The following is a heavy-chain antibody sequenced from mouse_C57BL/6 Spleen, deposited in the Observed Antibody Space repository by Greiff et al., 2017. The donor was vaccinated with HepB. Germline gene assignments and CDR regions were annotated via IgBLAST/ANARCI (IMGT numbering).Heavy chain of an antibody. Sequence: QVQLQQSGPELVKPGASVKISCKASGYAFSSSWMNWVKQRPGKGLEWIGRIYPGDGDTNYNGKFKGKATLTADKSSSTAYMQLSSLTSEDSAVYFCAKGVYYYGSSYVTYFDVWGTGTTVTVSS. CDR1: GYAFSSSW. CDR3: AKGVYYYGSSYVTYFDV. CDR2: IYPGDGDT. D-gene: IGHD1-1*01. V-gene: IGHV1-82*01. J-gene: IGHJ1*03.